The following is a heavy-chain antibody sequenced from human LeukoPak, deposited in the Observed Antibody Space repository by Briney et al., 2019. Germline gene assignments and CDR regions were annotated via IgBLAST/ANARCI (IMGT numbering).Heavy chain of an antibody. V-gene: IGHV4-38-2*01. J-gene: IGHJ4*02. CDR3: ARAYSWLDY. Sequence: SETLSLTCAVSGYSISSGYYWGWIRQPPGKGLEWIGGVYHSGSTYYNPSLTSRDTISVDTSKNQFSLKLSSVTAADTAVYYCARAYSWLDYWGQGTLVTVSS. D-gene: IGHD4-11*01. CDR1: GYSISSGYY. CDR2: VYHSGST.